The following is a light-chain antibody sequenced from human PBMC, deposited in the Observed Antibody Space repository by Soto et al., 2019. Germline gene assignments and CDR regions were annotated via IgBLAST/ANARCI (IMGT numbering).Light chain of an antibody. CDR3: QQYNSYSRT. J-gene: IGKJ1*01. V-gene: IGKV1-5*01. CDR1: QSTSSW. CDR2: DVS. Sequence: DIQMTQSPSTLSASVGDTVTITCRASQSTSSWLAWYQQKPGKAPKVLIYDVSSLESGVPSRFSGSGSGTEFTLTISSLQPDDFATYYCQQYNSYSRTFGQGTKVDIK.